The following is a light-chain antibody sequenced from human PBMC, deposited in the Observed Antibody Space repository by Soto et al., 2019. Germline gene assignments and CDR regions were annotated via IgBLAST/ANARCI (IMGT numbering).Light chain of an antibody. Sequence: EIVLTQSPGTLSLSPGERATLSCRASQTVTNDYLTWYQQKPGQAPRLLIYGASSRATGIPDRFSGSRSGTDFTLTITRLDPEDFAVYYCQVYGNSPTFGQGTRVEIK. J-gene: IGKJ1*01. CDR1: QTVTNDY. CDR2: GAS. V-gene: IGKV3-20*01. CDR3: QVYGNSPT.